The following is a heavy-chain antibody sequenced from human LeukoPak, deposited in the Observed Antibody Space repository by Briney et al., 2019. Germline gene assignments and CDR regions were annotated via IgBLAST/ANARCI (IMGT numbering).Heavy chain of an antibody. CDR1: GGSISSSSYY. Sequence: SETLSLTCTVSGGSISSSSYYWGWLRQPPGKGLEWIGSIYYSGSTYYNPSLKSRVTISVDTSKNQFSLKPSSVTAADTAVYYCARLRGGEDDSSGYYPGYWGQGTLLTVSS. V-gene: IGHV4-39*01. J-gene: IGHJ4*02. CDR3: ARLRGGEDDSSGYYPGY. D-gene: IGHD3-22*01. CDR2: IYYSGST.